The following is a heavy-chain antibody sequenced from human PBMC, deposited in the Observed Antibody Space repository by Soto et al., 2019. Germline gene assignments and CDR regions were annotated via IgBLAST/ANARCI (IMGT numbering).Heavy chain of an antibody. Sequence: GESLKISCKGSGYSFTSYWIGWVRQMPGKGLGWMGIIYPGDSDTRYSPSFQGQVTISADKSISTAYLQWSSLKASDTAMYYCAKTMAGYGSGSYGYYYYGMDVWGQGTTVTVSS. CDR1: GYSFTSYW. J-gene: IGHJ6*02. CDR2: IYPGDSDT. D-gene: IGHD3-10*01. V-gene: IGHV5-51*01. CDR3: AKTMAGYGSGSYGYYYYGMDV.